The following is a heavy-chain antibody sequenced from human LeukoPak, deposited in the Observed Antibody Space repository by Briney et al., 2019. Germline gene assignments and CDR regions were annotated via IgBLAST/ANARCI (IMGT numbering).Heavy chain of an antibody. CDR1: GGSISSGGYY. J-gene: IGHJ3*02. CDR3: ASGRLRRAFDI. D-gene: IGHD5-12*01. CDR2: INHSGST. V-gene: IGHV4-30-2*01. Sequence: SQTLSLTCTVSGGSISSGGYYWSWIRQPPGKGLEWIGEINHSGSTNYNPSLKSRVTISVDTSKNQFSLKLSSVTAADTAVYYCASGRLRRAFDIWGQGTMVTVSS.